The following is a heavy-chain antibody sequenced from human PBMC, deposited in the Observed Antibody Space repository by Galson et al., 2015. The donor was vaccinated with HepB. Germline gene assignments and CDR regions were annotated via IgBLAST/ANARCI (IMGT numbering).Heavy chain of an antibody. CDR3: ARTPIVVVITPSAEYFQH. CDR2: IYTSGST. J-gene: IGHJ1*01. V-gene: IGHV4-61*02. D-gene: IGHD3-22*01. CDR1: GGSISSGSYY. Sequence: TLSLTCTVSGGSISSGSYYWSWIRQPAGKGLEWIGRIYTSGSTNYNPSLKSRVTISVDTSKNQFSLKLSSVTAADTAVYYCARTPIVVVITPSAEYFQHWGQGTLVTVSS.